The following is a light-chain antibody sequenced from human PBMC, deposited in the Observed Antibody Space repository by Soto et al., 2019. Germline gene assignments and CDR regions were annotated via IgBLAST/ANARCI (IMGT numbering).Light chain of an antibody. CDR3: CSYAGSNNLI. V-gene: IGLV2-8*01. J-gene: IGLJ1*01. Sequence: QSALTQPPSASGSPGQSVTISCTGTSSDIGAYNYVSWYQQYPGKAPKLMIFEVSKRPSGVPDRFSGSKSGNTASLTDSGLQAEDEADYYCCSYAGSNNLIFGTGPKVTVL. CDR2: EVS. CDR1: SSDIGAYNY.